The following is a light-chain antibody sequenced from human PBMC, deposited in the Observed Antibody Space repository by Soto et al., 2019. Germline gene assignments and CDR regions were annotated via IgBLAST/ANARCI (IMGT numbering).Light chain of an antibody. V-gene: IGLV2-8*01. J-gene: IGLJ1*01. CDR1: ASDIGRYNY. Sequence: QSALTQPPSASGSPRQSVTISCIGTASDIGRYNYVSWYQHHPGKAPKLIIYEVTKRHSGVPDRFSGSKSGNTASLTVSGLQADDEADYYCNSYVGSNNYVFGTGTKVTVL. CDR3: NSYVGSNNYV. CDR2: EVT.